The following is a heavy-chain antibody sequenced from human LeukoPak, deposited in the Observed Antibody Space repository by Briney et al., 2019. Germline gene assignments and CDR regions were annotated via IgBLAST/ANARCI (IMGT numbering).Heavy chain of an antibody. D-gene: IGHD3-16*01. Sequence: QPGGSLRLSCAASGFTFSNYAMSWVRQAPGKGLEWVSAISGSGGSTYYADSVKGRFTISRENARNTLYLQMNSLTAEDTAVYYCVRDLILVWTPGDDFDHWGQGTLVTVSS. CDR2: ISGSGGST. V-gene: IGHV3-23*01. CDR3: VRDLILVWTPGDDFDH. CDR1: GFTFSNYA. J-gene: IGHJ4*02.